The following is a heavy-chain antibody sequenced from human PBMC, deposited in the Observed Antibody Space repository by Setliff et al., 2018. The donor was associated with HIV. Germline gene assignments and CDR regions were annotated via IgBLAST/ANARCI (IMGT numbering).Heavy chain of an antibody. V-gene: IGHV4-61*09. CDR1: GGAISSGSYY. D-gene: IGHD4-4*01. J-gene: IGHJ4*02. Sequence: SETLSLTCTVSGGAISSGSYYWSWIRQPAGKGLEWTGQIYTSGSTKYNPSLKSRVTISLDTSKNQFSLKLTSVTAADTAVYYCAREKNDYNNYYFDYWGQGTLVTVSS. CDR3: AREKNDYNNYYFDY. CDR2: IYTSGST.